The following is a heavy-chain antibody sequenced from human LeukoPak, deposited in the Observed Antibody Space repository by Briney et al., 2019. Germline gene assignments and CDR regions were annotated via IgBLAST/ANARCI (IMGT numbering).Heavy chain of an antibody. CDR2: IKPDGSEK. V-gene: IGHV3-7*03. D-gene: IGHD1-26*01. J-gene: IGHJ4*02. CDR1: GFTFSRYW. Sequence: GGSLRLSCAASGFTFSRYWMSWVRQAPGKGLEWVANIKPDGSEKYYVDSVKGRFTISRDNAKNSLYLQMNSLRAEDTAVYYCARGDRVGVTTGHFDYWGQGTLVTVSS. CDR3: ARGDRVGVTTGHFDY.